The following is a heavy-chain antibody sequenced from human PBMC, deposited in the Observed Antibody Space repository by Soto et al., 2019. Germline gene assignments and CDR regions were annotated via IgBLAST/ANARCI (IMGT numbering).Heavy chain of an antibody. Sequence: SQTLSLPCVLSGDSFSSNTASWNWIRPSPSRGLEWLGRTYYRSKWYNDYAVSVKSRITINPDTSKNQFSLQLNSVTPEDTAVYYCAMVAYYYYYGMDVWGQGTTVTVSS. CDR2: TYYRSKWYN. CDR1: GDSFSSNTAS. J-gene: IGHJ6*02. CDR3: AMVAYYYYYGMDV. V-gene: IGHV6-1*01.